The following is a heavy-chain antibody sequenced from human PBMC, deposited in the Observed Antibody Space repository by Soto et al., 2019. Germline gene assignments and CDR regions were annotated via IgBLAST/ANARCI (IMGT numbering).Heavy chain of an antibody. Sequence: QVQLQESGPGLVKPSETLSLTCTVSGGPVTSAYWHWIRQPPGKGLEWIGHIYYSDSPSYHPSLKSRVTIAVDTFNNHFSLRLTSVTAADTAVYYCARDVPYDASGIWGQGTLVTV. CDR1: GGPVTSAY. CDR3: ARDVPYDASGI. V-gene: IGHV4-59*02. D-gene: IGHD3-22*01. CDR2: IYYSDSP. J-gene: IGHJ4*02.